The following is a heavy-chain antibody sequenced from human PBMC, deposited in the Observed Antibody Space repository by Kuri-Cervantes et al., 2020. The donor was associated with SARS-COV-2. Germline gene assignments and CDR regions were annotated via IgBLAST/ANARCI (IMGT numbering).Heavy chain of an antibody. Sequence: SGPTLVKPTQTLTLTCTFSGFSLSTSGMRASWIRQPPGKALEWLALIYWDDDKRYGPSLKSRLTITKDTSKNQVVLTMTNMDPVDTATYYCAHDGGGEGAFDIWGQGTMVTVSS. J-gene: IGHJ3*02. CDR2: IYWDDDK. V-gene: IGHV2-5*08. CDR1: GFSLSTSGMR. D-gene: IGHD3-16*01. CDR3: AHDGGGEGAFDI.